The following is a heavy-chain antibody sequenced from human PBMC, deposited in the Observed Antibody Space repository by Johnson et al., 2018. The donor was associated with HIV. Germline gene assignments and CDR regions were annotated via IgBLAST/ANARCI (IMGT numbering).Heavy chain of an antibody. CDR1: GFTFSSYA. J-gene: IGHJ3*02. V-gene: IGHV3-30*04. CDR2: ISYDGSNK. D-gene: IGHD6-13*01. CDR3: ARGGEYSSSLYACDI. Sequence: VQLVESGGGVVQPGRSLRLSCAASGFTFSSYATHWVRQAPGKGLEWVAVISYDGSNKYYADSVKGRFTISRYNSKNTRYLQMDSLRAEDTAVYYCARGGEYSSSLYACDIWGQGTMVTVSS.